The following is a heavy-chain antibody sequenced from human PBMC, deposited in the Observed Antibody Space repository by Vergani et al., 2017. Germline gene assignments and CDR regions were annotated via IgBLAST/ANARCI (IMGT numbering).Heavy chain of an antibody. D-gene: IGHD5-12*01. V-gene: IGHV3-23*04. CDR1: GFTFNHYA. J-gene: IGHJ6*02. CDR3: AKANPRNSGYDYLYYYHAMDV. CDR2: ISGSGGST. Sequence: VQLVESGGGLVKPGGSLRLSCAASGFTFNHYAMNWVRQAPGKGLEWVSGISGSGGSTYYEGSVKGRFTISRDSSKNTLYLQMNSLSAGDTAVYYCAKANPRNSGYDYLYYYHAMDVWGQGTTVTVSS.